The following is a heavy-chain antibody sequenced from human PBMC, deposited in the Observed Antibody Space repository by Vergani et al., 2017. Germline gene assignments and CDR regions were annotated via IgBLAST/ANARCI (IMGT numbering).Heavy chain of an antibody. Sequence: QLLESGGGLIQPGGSLRLSCAASGFTFSNYAMSWVRQTPGGGLEWVSAVSYSGGATWYAASVKGRFTISRDNSKNTMFLQMNNLSAEDTAVYYCAKDNVPGYYDSSGYCDYWGQGALVTVSS. CDR1: GFTFSNYA. V-gene: IGHV3-23*01. J-gene: IGHJ4*02. D-gene: IGHD3-22*01. CDR3: AKDNVPGYYDSSGYCDY. CDR2: VSYSGGAT.